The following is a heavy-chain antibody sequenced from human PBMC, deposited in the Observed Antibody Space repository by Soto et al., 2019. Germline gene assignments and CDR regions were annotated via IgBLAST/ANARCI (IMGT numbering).Heavy chain of an antibody. Sequence: GGSLRLSCAASGFTFSSYAMSWVRQAPGKGLEWVSAISGSGGSTYYADSVKGRFTISRDNSKNTLYLQMNSLRAEDTAVYYCAKILLDSPYYDFWSGYYIPLYYYGMDVWGQGTTVTVSS. CDR2: ISGSGGST. CDR1: GFTFSSYA. CDR3: AKILLDSPYYDFWSGYYIPLYYYGMDV. D-gene: IGHD3-3*01. V-gene: IGHV3-23*01. J-gene: IGHJ6*02.